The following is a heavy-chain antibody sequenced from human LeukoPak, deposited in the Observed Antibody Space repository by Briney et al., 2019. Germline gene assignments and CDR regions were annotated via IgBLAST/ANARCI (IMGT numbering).Heavy chain of an antibody. CDR2: IYWDDDK. Sequence: SGPTLFYPTQTLTLTCTFSGLSLSTSGVGVGWIRQPPGKALEWLALIYWDDDKRYSPSLKSSLTITKDTSKNQVVLTMTNMDPMDTATYFCAHRHPGEDSIRYYWYFD. CDR3: AHRHPGEDSIRYYWYFD. V-gene: IGHV2-5*02. CDR1: GLSLSTSGVG. J-gene: IGHJ2*01. D-gene: IGHD3-22*01.